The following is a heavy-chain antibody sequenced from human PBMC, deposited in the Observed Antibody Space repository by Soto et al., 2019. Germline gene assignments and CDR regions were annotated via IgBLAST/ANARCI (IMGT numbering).Heavy chain of an antibody. J-gene: IGHJ6*02. CDR3: ARDRGSYGMDV. V-gene: IGHV4-31*03. CDR2: VSPIGTP. CDR1: GDSISGGYY. Sequence: QVQLQESGPGLVKPSQTLCLTCSVSGDSISGGYYWSWIRQHPGKGLEWIGYVSPIGTPYYSPSLSSRVSISMHTSKNQLSLEVRSVSAADTAVYYCARDRGSYGMDVWGQGTTVTVSS.